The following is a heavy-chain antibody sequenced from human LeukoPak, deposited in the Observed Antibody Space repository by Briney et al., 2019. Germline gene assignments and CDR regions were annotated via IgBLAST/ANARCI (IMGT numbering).Heavy chain of an antibody. V-gene: IGHV3-53*01. Sequence: GGSLRLSRASSGFILSSNYMSWVRQAPGKGLEGVSVIYSGGRTYYADSVRGRFTISRDNSRNTLYLQMNSLRAEDTAVYYCARGLGRELDGAFDIWGQGTMVTVSS. CDR1: GFILSSNY. D-gene: IGHD3-10*01. CDR3: ARGLGRELDGAFDI. J-gene: IGHJ3*02. CDR2: IYSGGRT.